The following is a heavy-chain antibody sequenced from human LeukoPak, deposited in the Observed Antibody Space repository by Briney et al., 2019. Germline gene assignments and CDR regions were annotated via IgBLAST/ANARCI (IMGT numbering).Heavy chain of an antibody. CDR3: VRGTGTSFGYFDY. Sequence: ASVKVSCKPSGYTFTGYYMHWVRQAPGQGLGWMGIINPNGGSTGYAQKFQGRVTLTRDTSTSTVYMELSSLRSEDTAVYYCVRGTGTSFGYFDYWGQGTLVTVSS. CDR1: GYTFTGYY. D-gene: IGHD1-14*01. CDR2: INPNGGST. V-gene: IGHV1-46*01. J-gene: IGHJ4*02.